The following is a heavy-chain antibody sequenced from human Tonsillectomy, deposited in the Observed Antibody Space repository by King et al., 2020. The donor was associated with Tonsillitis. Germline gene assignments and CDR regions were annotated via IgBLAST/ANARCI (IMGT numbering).Heavy chain of an antibody. D-gene: IGHD3-22*01. J-gene: IGHJ3*02. CDR3: ARVKKAITMIVVADAFDI. V-gene: IGHV1-2*02. Sequence: VQLVESGAEVKKPGASVKVSCKASGYTFTGYYMHWVRQAPGQGLEWMGWINPNSGGTNYAQKFQGRVTMTRDTSISTAYMELSRLRSDDTAVYYCARVKKAITMIVVADAFDIWGQGTMVTVS. CDR2: INPNSGGT. CDR1: GYTFTGYY.